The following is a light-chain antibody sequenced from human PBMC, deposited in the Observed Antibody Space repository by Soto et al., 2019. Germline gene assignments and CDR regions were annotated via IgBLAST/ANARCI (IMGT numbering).Light chain of an antibody. CDR2: ASS. V-gene: IGKV1-8*01. Sequence: AIQMTQSPSSFSASTGDRVTITCRASQGISSYLAWYQQKPGKAPKLLIYASSTLQSGVPARFSGSGSGTDFTLTISCLQSEDFVTYYCQQYYSYPRTFGQGTKVDIK. J-gene: IGKJ1*01. CDR1: QGISSY. CDR3: QQYYSYPRT.